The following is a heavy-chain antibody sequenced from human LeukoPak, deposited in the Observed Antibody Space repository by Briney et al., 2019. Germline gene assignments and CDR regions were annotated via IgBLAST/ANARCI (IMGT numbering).Heavy chain of an antibody. V-gene: IGHV1-2*02. J-gene: IGHJ5*01. CDR3: ARPGVTPDTNWFDS. CDR2: INPNGGGT. Sequence: ASVKVSCKASGYIFTDYYMHWVRQAPGQGLEWMGWINPNGGGTIYVQKFQGRVTMTRDTSISTAYVELSGLRSDDTAVYYCARPGVTPDTNWFDSWGQGTLVTVSS. D-gene: IGHD5-18*01. CDR1: GYIFTDYY.